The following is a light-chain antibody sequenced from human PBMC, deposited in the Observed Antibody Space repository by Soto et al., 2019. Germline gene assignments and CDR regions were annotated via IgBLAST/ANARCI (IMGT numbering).Light chain of an antibody. Sequence: VLTQSPGTLSLSPGERATLYCRASQSVSSSYLAWYQQKPGQAPRLLIYGASSRATGIPDRFSGSGSGTDFTLTISRLEPEDFAVYYCQQYGSSPHTFGQGTKLDIK. J-gene: IGKJ1*01. CDR1: QSVSSSY. CDR2: GAS. CDR3: QQYGSSPHT. V-gene: IGKV3-20*01.